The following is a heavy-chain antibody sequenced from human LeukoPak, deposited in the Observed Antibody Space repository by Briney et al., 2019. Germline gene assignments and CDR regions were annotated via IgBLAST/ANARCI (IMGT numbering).Heavy chain of an antibody. CDR2: ISGSGGST. CDR1: GGSISNYY. Sequence: KASETLSLTCTVSGGSISNYYWSWIRQPPGKGLEWVSAISGSGGSTYYADSVKGRFTISRDNSKNTLYLQMNSLRAEDTAVYYCAKGSVPATKMYYFDYWGQGTLVTVSS. V-gene: IGHV3-23*01. CDR3: AKGSVPATKMYYFDY. J-gene: IGHJ4*02. D-gene: IGHD5-24*01.